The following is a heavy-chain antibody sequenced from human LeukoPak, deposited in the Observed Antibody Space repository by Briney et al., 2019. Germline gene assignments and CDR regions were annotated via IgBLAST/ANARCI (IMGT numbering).Heavy chain of an antibody. CDR2: IYYSGST. D-gene: IGHD3-10*01. CDR1: GGSISSYY. CDR3: ARENNYGSGSFM. V-gene: IGHV4-59*01. Sequence: PSETLSLTCTVSGGSISSYYWSWIRQPPGKGLEWIGYIYYSGSTNYNPSLKSRVTISVDGSKNHFSLKLKSVTNADTAVYYCARENNYGSGSFMWGQGTLVTVSS. J-gene: IGHJ4*02.